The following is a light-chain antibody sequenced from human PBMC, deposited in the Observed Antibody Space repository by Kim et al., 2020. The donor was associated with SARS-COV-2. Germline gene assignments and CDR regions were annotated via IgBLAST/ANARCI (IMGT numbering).Light chain of an antibody. CDR3: QQSYSLPYS. Sequence: SASVGERVTITCRARQNIVSQLNWYQQKPGKAPKVVIYYASSLESGVPSRFSGSGSGTDFTLTISSLQPEDFVTYYCQQSYSLPYSFGQGTKLEI. CDR2: YAS. J-gene: IGKJ2*03. V-gene: IGKV1-39*01. CDR1: QNIVSQ.